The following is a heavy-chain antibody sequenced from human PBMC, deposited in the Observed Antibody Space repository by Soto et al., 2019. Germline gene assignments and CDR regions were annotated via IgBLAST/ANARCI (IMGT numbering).Heavy chain of an antibody. CDR1: GGTFSSYA. CDR3: ARDLLGYCSGGSCETDAFDI. D-gene: IGHD2-15*01. Sequence: RASVKVSCKASGGTFSSYAISWVRQAPGQGLEWMGGIIPIFGTANYAQKFQGRVTITADESTSTAYMELSSLRSEDTAVYYCARDLLGYCSGGSCETDAFDIWGQGTMVTVSS. CDR2: IIPIFGTA. J-gene: IGHJ3*02. V-gene: IGHV1-69*13.